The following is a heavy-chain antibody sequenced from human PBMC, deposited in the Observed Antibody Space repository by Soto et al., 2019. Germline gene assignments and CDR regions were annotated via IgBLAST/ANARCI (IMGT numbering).Heavy chain of an antibody. CDR1: GYSFTSYW. CDR2: IYHGDSET. CDR3: ARLDSTGYHLVDY. D-gene: IGHD3-22*01. Sequence: GESLTICCQGSGYSFTSYWIVWVLQMPGKGLEWMGTIYHGDSETTYSPSFQGQVTISADKSIRTAHLQWTSLKSSDTAMYYCARLDSTGYHLVDYWGQGTLVTVSS. J-gene: IGHJ4*02. V-gene: IGHV5-51*01.